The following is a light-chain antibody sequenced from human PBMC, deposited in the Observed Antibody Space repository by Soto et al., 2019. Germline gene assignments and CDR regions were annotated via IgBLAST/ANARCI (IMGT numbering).Light chain of an antibody. CDR2: GNS. Sequence: QSVLTQPPSLSGAPGQSVTISCTGSSSNIGAGYDVHWYQQLPGTAPKLLIYGNSNRPSGVPDRFSGSKSGTSASLAITGLQAEDEADYYCQSYDSSLSAVVFGGGTQLTVL. J-gene: IGLJ2*01. V-gene: IGLV1-40*01. CDR1: SSNIGAGYD. CDR3: QSYDSSLSAVV.